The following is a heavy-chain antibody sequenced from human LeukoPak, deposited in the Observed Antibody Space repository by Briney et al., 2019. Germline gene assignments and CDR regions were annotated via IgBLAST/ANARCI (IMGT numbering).Heavy chain of an antibody. CDR1: GYTFTSYY. V-gene: IGHV1-2*02. Sequence: GASVKVSCKASGYTFTSYYMHWVRQAPGQGLEWMGWINPNSGGTNYAQKFQGRVTMTRDTSISTAYMELSRLRSDDTAVYYCAREHYYGSGNDYNWFDPWGQGTLVTVSS. J-gene: IGHJ5*02. CDR2: INPNSGGT. CDR3: AREHYYGSGNDYNWFDP. D-gene: IGHD3-10*01.